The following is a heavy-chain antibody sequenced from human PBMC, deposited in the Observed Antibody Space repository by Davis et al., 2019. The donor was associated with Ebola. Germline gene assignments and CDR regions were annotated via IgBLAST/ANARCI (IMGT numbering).Heavy chain of an antibody. D-gene: IGHD3-16*01. CDR1: GGSISSYY. CDR3: ARDHDYVWGSYSYFDY. J-gene: IGHJ4*02. V-gene: IGHV4-59*12. Sequence: PSETLSLTCTVSGGSISSYYWSWIRQPPGKGLEWIGYIYYSGSTNYNPSLKSRVTISVDTSKNQFSLKLSSVTAADTAVYYCARDHDYVWGSYSYFDYWGQGTLVTVSS. CDR2: IYYSGST.